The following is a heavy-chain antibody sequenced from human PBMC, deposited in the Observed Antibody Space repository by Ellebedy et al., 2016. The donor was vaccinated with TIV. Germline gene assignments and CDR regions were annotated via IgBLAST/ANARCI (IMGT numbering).Heavy chain of an antibody. V-gene: IGHV3-7*01. D-gene: IGHD2/OR15-2a*01. CDR2: INQDGSEK. CDR1: GFSFSSSC. Sequence: PGGSLRLSCAASGFSFSSSCMSWVRQAPGKGLEWVANINQDGSEKYYVDSVKGRFTISRDNAKNSLYVQMNNLRAEDTAVYYCARGNSFNWIADFDYWGQGTLVTVSS. CDR3: ARGNSFNWIADFDY. J-gene: IGHJ4*02.